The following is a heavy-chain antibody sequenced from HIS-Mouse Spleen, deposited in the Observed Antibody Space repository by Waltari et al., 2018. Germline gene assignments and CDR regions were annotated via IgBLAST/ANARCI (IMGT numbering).Heavy chain of an antibody. D-gene: IGHD3-16*01. CDR1: GFTFSSYG. CDR2: VWYDGSNK. J-gene: IGHJ4*02. Sequence: QVQLVESGGGVVQPGRSLRLSCAASGFTFSSYGMHWVRQAPGKGLEWVAVVWYDGSNKYYADSVKGRFTISRDNSKNTLYLQMNSLRAEDTAVYYCATAATAWGDSFDYWGQGTLVTVSS. CDR3: ATAATAWGDSFDY. V-gene: IGHV3-33*01.